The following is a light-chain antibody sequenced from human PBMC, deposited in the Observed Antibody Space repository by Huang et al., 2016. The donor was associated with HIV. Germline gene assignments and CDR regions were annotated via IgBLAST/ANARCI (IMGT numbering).Light chain of an antibody. CDR3: QQRNSWPLT. CDR2: DSS. Sequence: EIVLTQSPATLSVSPGESATLSCRASQSVNSYLAWYQQKSAQAPGLLIYDSSNRATGVPARFTGSGSGTDFTLTISTLEREDFAMYYCQQRNSWPLTFGGGTKVEIK. J-gene: IGKJ4*01. V-gene: IGKV3-11*01. CDR1: QSVNSY.